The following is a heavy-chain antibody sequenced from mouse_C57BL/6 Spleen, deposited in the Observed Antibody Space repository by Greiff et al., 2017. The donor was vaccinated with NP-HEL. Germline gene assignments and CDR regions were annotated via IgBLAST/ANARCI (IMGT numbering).Heavy chain of an antibody. J-gene: IGHJ1*03. D-gene: IGHD1-1*01. CDR3: ARSIITTVVAHWYFDV. CDR2: IDPNSGGT. V-gene: IGHV1-72*01. Sequence: QVQLKESGAELVKPGASVKLSCKASGYTFTSYWMHWVKQRPGRGLEWIGRIDPNSGGTKYNEKFKSKATLTVDKPSSTAYMQLSSLTSEDSAVYYCARSIITTVVAHWYFDVWGTGTTVTVSS. CDR1: GYTFTSYW.